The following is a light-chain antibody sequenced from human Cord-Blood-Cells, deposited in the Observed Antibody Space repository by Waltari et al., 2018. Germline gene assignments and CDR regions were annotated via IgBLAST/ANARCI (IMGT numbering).Light chain of an antibody. V-gene: IGLV2-14*01. CDR3: SSYTSSSTVV. Sequence: QSALTPPASVSGSPGQSITIPCTGTSSDVGGYNYVSWYQQHPGKAPKLMIYDGSKRPSGVSNRFSGSKSGNTASLTISGLQAEDEADYYCSSYTSSSTVVFGGGTKLTVL. J-gene: IGLJ2*01. CDR1: SSDVGGYNY. CDR2: DGS.